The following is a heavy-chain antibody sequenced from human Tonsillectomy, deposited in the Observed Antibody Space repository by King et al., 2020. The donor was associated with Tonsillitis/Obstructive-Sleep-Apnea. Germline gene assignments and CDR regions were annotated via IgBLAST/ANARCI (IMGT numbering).Heavy chain of an antibody. V-gene: IGHV4-59*01. CDR2: IYYSGST. D-gene: IGHD6-6*01. CDR1: GGSLSSYS. Sequence: QLQESGPGLVKPSETLSLPCTVSGGSLSSYSWSWIRQPPGKGLEWIGYIYYSGSTNHNPSLKSRVTISVDTSKNQCSLKLISVTAADTAIYYFARGAIEYSSSFWFDPWGEGTLVTVSS. CDR3: ARGAIEYSSSFWFDP. J-gene: IGHJ5*02.